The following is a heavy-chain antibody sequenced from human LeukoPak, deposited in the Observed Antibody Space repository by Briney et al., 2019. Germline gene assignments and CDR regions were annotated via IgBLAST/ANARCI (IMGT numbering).Heavy chain of an antibody. CDR2: INPNSGGT. CDR3: ARGVYYDTASDY. V-gene: IGHV1-2*02. D-gene: IGHD3-22*01. Sequence: ASVNVSCKASGYTFTGYYMHWVRQAPGQGLEWMGWINPNSGGTNYAQKFQDRVTMTRDTSISTAYMELSRLRSDDTAVYYCARGVYYDTASDYWGQGTLVTASS. CDR1: GYTFTGYY. J-gene: IGHJ4*02.